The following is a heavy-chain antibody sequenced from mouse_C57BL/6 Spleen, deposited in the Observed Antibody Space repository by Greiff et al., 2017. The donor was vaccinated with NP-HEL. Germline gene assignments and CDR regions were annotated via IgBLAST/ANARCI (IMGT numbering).Heavy chain of an antibody. D-gene: IGHD5-1*01. CDR2: IYPGDGDT. CDR1: GYAFSSSW. CDR3: ASTYQGFAY. V-gene: IGHV1-82*01. Sequence: QVQLQQSGPELVKPGASVKISCKASGYAFSSSWMNWVKQRPGKGLEWIGRIYPGDGDTNYNGKFKGKATLTADKSSSTAYMQLSSLTSEDSAVYFCASTYQGFAYWGQGTLVTVSA. J-gene: IGHJ3*01.